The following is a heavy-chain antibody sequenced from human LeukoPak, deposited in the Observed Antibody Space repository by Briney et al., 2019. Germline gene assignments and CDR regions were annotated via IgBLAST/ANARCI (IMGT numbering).Heavy chain of an antibody. CDR3: ARDQVITPAPWGIEFDY. CDR1: GGSISSSNW. V-gene: IGHV4-4*02. J-gene: IGHJ4*02. D-gene: IGHD3-16*01. CDR2: IYHSGST. Sequence: SGTLSLTCAVSGGSISSSNWWSWVRQPPGKGLEWIGEIYHSGSTNYNPSLKSRVTISVDTSKNQFSLKLSSVTAADTAVYYCARDQVITPAPWGIEFDYWGQGTLVTVSS.